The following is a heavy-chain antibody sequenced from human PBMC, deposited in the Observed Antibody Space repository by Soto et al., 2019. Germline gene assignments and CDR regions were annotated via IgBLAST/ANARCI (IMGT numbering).Heavy chain of an antibody. Sequence: PGESLKISCEVSGYIVSNYWIGWVRQMPGKGLEWMAIVFPGNSDTIYSPSFRGQVTISADKSISTAYLQWNSLQASDTAIYYCARHNVYAMDVWGQGTTVTVSS. CDR1: GYIVSNYW. J-gene: IGHJ6*02. CDR3: ARHNVYAMDV. V-gene: IGHV5-51*01. CDR2: VFPGNSDT.